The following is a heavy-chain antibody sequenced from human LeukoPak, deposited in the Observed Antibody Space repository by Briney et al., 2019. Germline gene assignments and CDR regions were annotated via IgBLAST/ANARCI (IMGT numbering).Heavy chain of an antibody. D-gene: IGHD3-10*01. CDR1: GFTFSSYG. J-gene: IGHJ4*02. CDR2: IWNDGSHK. CDR3: ARDFYVGSGSYYIGY. V-gene: IGHV3-33*01. Sequence: GRALRLSCAASGFTFSSYGMHWVRQAPGRGQDRVAVIWNDGSHKYYADSVKGRFTISRDNSKNTLYLQITSLRAEDTAVYYCARDFYVGSGSYYIGYWGQGTLVTVSS.